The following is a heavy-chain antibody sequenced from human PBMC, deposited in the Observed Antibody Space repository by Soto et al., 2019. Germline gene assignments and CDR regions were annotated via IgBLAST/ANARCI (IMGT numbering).Heavy chain of an antibody. J-gene: IGHJ5*02. CDR2: IVVGSGST. D-gene: IGHD2-2*01. V-gene: IGHV1-58*01. CDR1: GFTFTSSA. Sequence: QMQLVQSGPDVKKPGTSVKVSCRASGFTFTSSAVQWVRQARGQRLEWIGWIVVGSGSTNFAQKFHERVTLTRDMSTNTVYMELSSLRSEDTAVYYCAGLVSTAADLWGQGTLVTVSS. CDR3: AGLVSTAADL.